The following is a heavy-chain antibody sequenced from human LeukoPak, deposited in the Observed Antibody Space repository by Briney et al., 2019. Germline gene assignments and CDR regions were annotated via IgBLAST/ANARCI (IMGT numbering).Heavy chain of an antibody. CDR2: INHSGST. J-gene: IGHJ2*01. CDR1: GGSFSGYY. CDR3: ARVRRWKNWYFDL. Sequence: PSVTLSLTCAVYGGSFSGYYWSWIRQPPGKGLEWIGEINHSGSTNYNPSLKSRVTISVDTSKNQFSLKLSSVTAADTAVYYCARVRRWKNWYFDLWGRGTLVTVSS. V-gene: IGHV4-34*01. D-gene: IGHD1-1*01.